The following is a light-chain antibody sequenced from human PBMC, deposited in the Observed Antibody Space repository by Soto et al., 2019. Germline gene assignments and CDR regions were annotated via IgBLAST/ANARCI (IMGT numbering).Light chain of an antibody. Sequence: QSVLTQPPSASGTPGQRVTISCSGSSSNIGSNTVNWYQQLPGMAPKLLIYSNHQWPSGVPDRFSGSKSGTSATLGITGFQTGDEADYYCGSWDSSLSAYVFGTGTKVTVL. V-gene: IGLV1-44*01. CDR3: GSWDSSLSAYV. CDR2: SNH. J-gene: IGLJ1*01. CDR1: SSNIGSNT.